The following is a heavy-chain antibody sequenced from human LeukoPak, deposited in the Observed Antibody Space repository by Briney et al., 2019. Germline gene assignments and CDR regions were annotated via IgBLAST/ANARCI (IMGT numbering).Heavy chain of an antibody. CDR3: SRESGAFCPFGY. V-gene: IGHV4/OR15-8*02. Sequence: SETLSLTCGVSGGSIRSTNWWSWVRQPPGQGLEWIGEISLSGQTNFNPSPNGRVTMSLDESRNQLSLKLTSVTAADTAIYYCSRESGAFCPFGYWGQGTLVIVPP. CDR2: ISLSGQT. CDR1: GGSIRSTNW. J-gene: IGHJ4*02. D-gene: IGHD1-26*01.